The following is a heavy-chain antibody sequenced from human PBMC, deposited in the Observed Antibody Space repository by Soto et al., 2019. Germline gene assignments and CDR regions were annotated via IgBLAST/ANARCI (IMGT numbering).Heavy chain of an antibody. D-gene: IGHD6-6*01. CDR1: GGTFNSYA. Sequence: SVKVSCKASGGTFNSYAISWVRQAPGQGLEWMGGIIPIFGTANYAQKFQGRVTITADESTSTAYMELSSLRSEDTAVYYCARWGPYSSLSAWGVWGQGTTVTISS. J-gene: IGHJ6*02. V-gene: IGHV1-69*13. CDR2: IIPIFGTA. CDR3: ARWGPYSSLSAWGV.